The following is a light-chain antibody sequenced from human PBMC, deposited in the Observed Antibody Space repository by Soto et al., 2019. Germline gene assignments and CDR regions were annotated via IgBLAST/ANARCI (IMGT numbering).Light chain of an antibody. V-gene: IGLV1-51*01. CDR2: DNN. CDR1: SSNIGNNY. CDR3: GTWHSSLSAGV. Sequence: QSVLTQPPSVSAAPGQKVTISCSGSSSNIGNNYVSWYQQLPGTAPKLLIYDNNKRPSGIPDRFSGSKSGTSATLGITGLQTGDEADYYCGTWHSSLSAGVFGTGTMLTVL. J-gene: IGLJ1*01.